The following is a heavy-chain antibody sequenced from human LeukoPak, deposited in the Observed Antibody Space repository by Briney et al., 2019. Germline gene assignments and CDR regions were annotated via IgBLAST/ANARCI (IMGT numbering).Heavy chain of an antibody. Sequence: SETLSLTCAVSGASVSSSNWWRGVRQPPGKGLEWIGEIYHSGTTNYNPSLKSRVTISLDRSKNHFSLGLSSVTAADTAVYYCAKTGVDDYWYSTLWGRGTLVTVSS. V-gene: IGHV4-4*02. CDR2: IYHSGTT. CDR3: AKTGVDDYWYSTL. J-gene: IGHJ2*01. CDR1: GASVSSSNW. D-gene: IGHD1-14*01.